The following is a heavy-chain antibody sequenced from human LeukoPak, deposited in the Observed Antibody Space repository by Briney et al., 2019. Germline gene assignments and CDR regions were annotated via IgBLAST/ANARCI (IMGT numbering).Heavy chain of an antibody. CDR1: GGSISSYY. CDR2: IYYSGST. CDR3: ARDAYYGMDV. V-gene: IGHV4-59*01. J-gene: IGHJ6*02. Sequence: SETLSLTCTVSGGSISSYYWSWIRQPPGKGLEWIGYIYYSGSTNYNPSLKSRVTISVDTSKNQFSLKLSSVTAADTAVYYCARDAYYGMDVWGQGTTVTVSS.